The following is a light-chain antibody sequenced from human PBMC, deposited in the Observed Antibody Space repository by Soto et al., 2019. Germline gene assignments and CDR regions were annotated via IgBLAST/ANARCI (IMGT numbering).Light chain of an antibody. CDR3: QQYNSYSRT. V-gene: IGKV1-5*03. Sequence: DIQMTQSPSTLSASVGDRVTITCRASQSISTWLAWYQQKAGKAPKLLIYKASSLEGGVPSRFSGSGSGTEFNITISSLQPDDFATYYCQQYNSYSRTFGQGTKVEIK. J-gene: IGKJ1*01. CDR2: KAS. CDR1: QSISTW.